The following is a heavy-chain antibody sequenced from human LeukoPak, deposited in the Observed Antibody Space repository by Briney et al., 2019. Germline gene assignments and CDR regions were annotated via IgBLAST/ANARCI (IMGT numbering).Heavy chain of an antibody. J-gene: IGHJ5*02. Sequence: ASVKVSCKASGGTFSSYAISWVRQAPGQGLEWMGRIIPIFGIANYAQKFQGRVTITADKSTRTAYMKLSSLRSEDTAVYYCARDRVVPAAIDPLYNWFDPWGQGTLVTVSS. CDR3: ARDRVVPAAIDPLYNWFDP. V-gene: IGHV1-69*04. CDR1: GGTFSSYA. CDR2: IIPIFGIA. D-gene: IGHD2-2*01.